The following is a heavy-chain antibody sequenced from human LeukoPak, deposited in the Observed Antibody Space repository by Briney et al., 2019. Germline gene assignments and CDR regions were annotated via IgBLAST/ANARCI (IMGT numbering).Heavy chain of an antibody. CDR2: ISGSGETT. D-gene: IGHD6-19*01. CDR1: GFSFSSFG. CDR3: AKADGGQWPSSYYYYYMDV. J-gene: IGHJ6*03. Sequence: GGSLRLSCAVSGFSFSSFGMSWIRQAPGKGLEWVSVISGSGETTSYADSARGRFIISRDNSKNTLHLQMKRLSAEDTAVYYCAKADGGQWPSSYYYYYMDVWGKGTTVTVSS. V-gene: IGHV3-23*01.